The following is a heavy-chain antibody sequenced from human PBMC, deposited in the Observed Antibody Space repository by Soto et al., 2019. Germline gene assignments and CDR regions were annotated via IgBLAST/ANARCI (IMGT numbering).Heavy chain of an antibody. Sequence: GASVKVSCKVSGYTLTELSMHWVRQAPGKGLEWMGGFDPEDGETIYAQKFQGRVTMTEDTSTDTAYMEMSSLRSEDTAVYYCATDYGSGWYDFDYWGQGTLVTVSS. V-gene: IGHV1-24*01. CDR1: GYTLTELS. CDR3: ATDYGSGWYDFDY. D-gene: IGHD6-19*01. J-gene: IGHJ4*02. CDR2: FDPEDGET.